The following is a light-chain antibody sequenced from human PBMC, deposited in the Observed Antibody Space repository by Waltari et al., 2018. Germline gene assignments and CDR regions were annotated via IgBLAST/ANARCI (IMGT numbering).Light chain of an antibody. Sequence: EMVMTQSPASLSVSQGETATLSCRASQSVNTDLAWYQQKPGQAPRLFIYGASTRTTDVPARFSGSGSGTEFTLTISSLQSEDFAVYYCQQYNTWPSVTFGQGTRLQIK. CDR1: QSVNTD. CDR3: QQYNTWPSVT. J-gene: IGKJ5*01. CDR2: GAS. V-gene: IGKV3-15*01.